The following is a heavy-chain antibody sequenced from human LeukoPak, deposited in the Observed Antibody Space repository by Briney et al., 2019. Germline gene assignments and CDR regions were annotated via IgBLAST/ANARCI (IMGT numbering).Heavy chain of an antibody. V-gene: IGHV3-11*05. CDR3: ARDRTRGKATRLGWFDP. CDR1: GFTFSDYY. Sequence: PGGSLRLSCVASGFTFSDYYMSWIRQAPGKGLEWISYISTSSTYTNYADSVKGRFTISRDNGKKSLYLQMNRLRAEDTAVYYCARDRTRGKATRLGWFDPWGQGTLVTVSS. D-gene: IGHD3-10*01. J-gene: IGHJ5*02. CDR2: ISTSSTYT.